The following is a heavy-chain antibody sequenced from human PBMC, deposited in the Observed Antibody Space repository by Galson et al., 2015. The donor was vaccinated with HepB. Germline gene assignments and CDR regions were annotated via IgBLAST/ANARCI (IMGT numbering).Heavy chain of an antibody. Sequence: SLRLSCAASGFTLSLYWMSWVRQAPGKGLEWVANIKEDGSEKYYVDSVKGRSTISRDNTKNSLYLQMNSLRAEDTAFYYCARDYEGRNTQYNWFDPWGQGTLVTVSS. CDR2: IKEDGSEK. J-gene: IGHJ5*02. V-gene: IGHV3-7*03. CDR1: GFTLSLYW. CDR3: ARDYEGRNTQYNWFDP. D-gene: IGHD3-16*02.